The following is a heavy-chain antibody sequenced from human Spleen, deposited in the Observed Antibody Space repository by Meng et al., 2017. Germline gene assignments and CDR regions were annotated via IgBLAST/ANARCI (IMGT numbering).Heavy chain of an antibody. D-gene: IGHD3-3*01. CDR2: ISYDGSKK. CDR1: GFTLSNYA. CDR3: ARDTNYDFWSDYYYGMDV. Sequence: GESLKISCAASGFTLSNYAMKWVRQAPGKGLEWVAVISYDGSKKYYADSVKGRFTISRDKSKNTLFLQMNSLRAEDTAVYYCARDTNYDFWSDYYYGMDVWGQGTTVTVSS. V-gene: IGHV3-30*01. J-gene: IGHJ6*02.